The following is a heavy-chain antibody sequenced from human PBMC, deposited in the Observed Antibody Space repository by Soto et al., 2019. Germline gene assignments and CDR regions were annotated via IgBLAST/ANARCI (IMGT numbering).Heavy chain of an antibody. CDR1: GFTFSSYW. J-gene: IGHJ4*02. CDR2: IKQDGSEK. CDR3: ASLTSYGWPFDY. Sequence: EVQLVESGGGLVQPGGSLRLSCAASGFTFSSYWMSWVRQPPGKGLEWVANIKQDGSEKYYVDSVKGRFTISRDNAKNSLYLQMNSLRAEDTAVYYCASLTSYGWPFDYWGQGTLVTVSS. D-gene: IGHD5-18*01. V-gene: IGHV3-7*01.